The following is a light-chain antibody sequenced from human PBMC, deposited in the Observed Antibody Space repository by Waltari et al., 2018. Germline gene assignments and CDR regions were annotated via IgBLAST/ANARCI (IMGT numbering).Light chain of an antibody. CDR3: QQYDSTPTWT. Sequence: DIVMTQSPDPLAVSLGERATINCNSTQSVLCRTTNKHCLAWYQQKPGQPPKLLIYWASTRESGVPDRFSGSGSGTDFTLTISSLQAEDVAVYYCQQYDSTPTWTFGQGTKVEIK. CDR2: WAS. J-gene: IGKJ1*01. V-gene: IGKV4-1*01. CDR1: QSVLCRTTNKHC.